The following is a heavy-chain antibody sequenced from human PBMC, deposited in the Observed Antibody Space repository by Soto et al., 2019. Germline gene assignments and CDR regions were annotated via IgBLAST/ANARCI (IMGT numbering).Heavy chain of an antibody. CDR3: ATGRPIFGVVPTDTTFLVY. Sequence: ASVKVSCKASGFTFTSSAMQWVRQARGQRLEWIGWIVVGSGNTNYAQKHQERVTMTTDISTSTAYMELRSLRSEDTAVYYCATGRPIFGVVPTDTTFLVYWGQGTLVTVSS. D-gene: IGHD3-3*01. CDR2: IVVGSGNT. J-gene: IGHJ4*02. CDR1: GFTFTSSA. V-gene: IGHV1-58*02.